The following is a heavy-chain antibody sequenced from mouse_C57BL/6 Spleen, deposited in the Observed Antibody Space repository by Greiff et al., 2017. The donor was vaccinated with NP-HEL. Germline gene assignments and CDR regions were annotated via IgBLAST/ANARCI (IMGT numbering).Heavy chain of an antibody. Sequence: QVQLQQSGAELVRPGTSVKVSCKASGYAFTNYLIEWVKQRPGQGLEWIGVINPGSGGTNYNEKFKGKATLTADKSSSTAYMQLSSLTSEDSAVYFCARCYYDYDRAMDYWGQGTSVTVSS. V-gene: IGHV1-54*01. CDR2: INPGSGGT. J-gene: IGHJ4*01. D-gene: IGHD2-4*01. CDR1: GYAFTNYL. CDR3: ARCYYDYDRAMDY.